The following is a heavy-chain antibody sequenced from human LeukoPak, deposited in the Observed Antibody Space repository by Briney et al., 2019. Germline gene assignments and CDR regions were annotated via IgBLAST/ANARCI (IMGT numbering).Heavy chain of an antibody. CDR1: GFTFSTYW. CDR3: ARRGGGGRSDALDI. Sequence: PGGSLRLSCAGSGFTFSTYWMSWVRQAPGTGLQWVANINQAGSEKYYVDAVKGRFTISRDNAKNSLSLQMNSLRDEDTAVYYCARRGGGGRSDALDIWGQGTMVTVSS. CDR2: INQAGSEK. D-gene: IGHD2-21*01. V-gene: IGHV3-7*02. J-gene: IGHJ3*02.